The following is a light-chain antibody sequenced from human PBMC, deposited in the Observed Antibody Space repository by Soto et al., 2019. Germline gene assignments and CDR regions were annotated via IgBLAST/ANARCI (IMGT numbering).Light chain of an antibody. V-gene: IGKV1-39*01. CDR2: AAS. Sequence: DIQMTQSPSSLSASVGDRVTITCRASQSISSYLNWYKQKPGKAPKLLIYAASSLQSGVPSRFSGSGSGTDFTLTISSLQPEDFATYYCQQSYSTSVTFGPGTKVDIK. CDR3: QQSYSTSVT. CDR1: QSISSY. J-gene: IGKJ3*01.